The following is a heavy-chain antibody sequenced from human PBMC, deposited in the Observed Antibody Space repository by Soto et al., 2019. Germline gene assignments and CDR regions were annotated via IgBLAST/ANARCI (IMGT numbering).Heavy chain of an antibody. D-gene: IGHD2-2*01. CDR1: GGTFSSYA. J-gene: IGHJ6*02. V-gene: IGHV1-69*01. Sequence: VQLVQSGAEVKNPGSSVKVSCKASGGTFSSYAISWVRQAPGQGLEWMGGIIPIFGTANYAQKFQGRVTITADESTSTAYMELSSLRSEDTAVYYCARDIVVVPAAHYGMDVWGQGTTVTVSS. CDR3: ARDIVVVPAAHYGMDV. CDR2: IIPIFGTA.